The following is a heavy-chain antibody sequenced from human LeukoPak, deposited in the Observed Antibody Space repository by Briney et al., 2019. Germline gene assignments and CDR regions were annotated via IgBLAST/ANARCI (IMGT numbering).Heavy chain of an antibody. Sequence: GASVKVSCKASGYTFTGYYMHWVRQAPGQGLEWMGWINPNSGGTNYAQKFQGRVTMTRDTSISTAYMELSRLRSDDTAVYYCAREGKHHGGAYDYWGQGTLVTVSS. CDR1: GYTFTGYY. CDR3: AREGKHHGGAYDY. J-gene: IGHJ4*02. CDR2: INPNSGGT. V-gene: IGHV1-2*02. D-gene: IGHD4-17*01.